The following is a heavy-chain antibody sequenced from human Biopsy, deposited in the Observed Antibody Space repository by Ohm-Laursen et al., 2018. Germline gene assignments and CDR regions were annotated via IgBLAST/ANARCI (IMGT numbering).Heavy chain of an antibody. Sequence: LSLTCAAAGFNVSSYDMNWVRQAPGKGLEWISYISETSSHIYDADSVRGRFTVARDIAKNSLYLQLNSLRVEDTAVYYCARDSSRRAREGGMDVWGQGTTVTVSS. CDR2: ISETSSHI. V-gene: IGHV3-21*01. CDR3: ARDSSRRAREGGMDV. J-gene: IGHJ6*02. CDR1: GFNVSSYD. D-gene: IGHD6-6*01.